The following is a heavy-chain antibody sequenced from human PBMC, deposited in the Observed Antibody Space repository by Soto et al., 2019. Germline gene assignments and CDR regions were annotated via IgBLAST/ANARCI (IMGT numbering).Heavy chain of an antibody. J-gene: IGHJ4*02. CDR3: ARADRSGWSGY. V-gene: IGHV4-61*01. D-gene: IGHD6-19*01. CDR1: GGSVNSGSYS. CDR2: IYYSGST. Sequence: SETLSLTCTVSGGSVNSGSYSWYWIRQPPGKGLEWIGYIYYSGSTNYNPPLKSRVTISVDTSKNQFSLKLSSVTAADTAVYYCARADRSGWSGYWGQGTLVTVSS.